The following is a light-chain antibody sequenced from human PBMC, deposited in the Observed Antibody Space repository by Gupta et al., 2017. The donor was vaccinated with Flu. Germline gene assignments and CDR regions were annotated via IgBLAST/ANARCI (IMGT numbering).Light chain of an antibody. CDR3: QHENSFSYT. CDR2: KTS. J-gene: IGKJ1*01. V-gene: IGKV1-5*03. Sequence: PSTLSASVGDRVTITCRASQSFSTWLAWYQQKPGKAPKLLIYKTSSVESGVPSRFSGSGSGTEFTLTINSLQPDDFATYYCQHENSFSYTFGQGTKVEI. CDR1: QSFSTW.